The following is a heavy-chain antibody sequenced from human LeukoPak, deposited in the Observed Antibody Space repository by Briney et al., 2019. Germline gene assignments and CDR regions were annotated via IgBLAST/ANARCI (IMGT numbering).Heavy chain of an antibody. J-gene: IGHJ6*03. V-gene: IGHV3-7*01. CDR3: ARVAYYYMDV. Sequence: GGSLRLSCAASGFTFSSYWMSWVRQAPGKGLEWVANINQDGSEKYHVDSVKGRFTISRDNAKNSLYLQTNSLRDEDTAVYYCARVAYYYMDVWGKGTTVTVSS. CDR2: INQDGSEK. CDR1: GFTFSSYW.